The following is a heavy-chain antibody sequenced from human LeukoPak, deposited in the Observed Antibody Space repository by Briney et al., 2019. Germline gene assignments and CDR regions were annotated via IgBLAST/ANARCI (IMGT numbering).Heavy chain of an antibody. CDR2: IDPDSGGT. Sequence: ASVKVSCKASGYTLTGYYIHWVRQAPGQGLEWMGWIDPDSGGTNYAQKFQDWVTMTRDTSINTAYMELSRLRSDDTAVYFCARGGRGYQRDWFDRWGQGTLVTVSS. V-gene: IGHV1-2*04. D-gene: IGHD1-26*01. CDR3: ARGGRGYQRDWFDR. CDR1: GYTLTGYY. J-gene: IGHJ5*02.